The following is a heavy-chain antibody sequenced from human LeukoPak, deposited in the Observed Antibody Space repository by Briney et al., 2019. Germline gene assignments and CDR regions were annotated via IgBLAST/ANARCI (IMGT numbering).Heavy chain of an antibody. CDR2: ISSSSIYI. CDR3: ARGRDGYNLVDAFDI. Sequence: GGSLRLSCAASGFTFSSYWMSWVRQAPGKGLEWVSSISSSSIYIYYADSLKGRFTISRDNAKNSLYLQMNSLRAEDTAVYYCARGRDGYNLVDAFDIWGQGIMVTVSS. J-gene: IGHJ3*02. V-gene: IGHV3-21*01. D-gene: IGHD5-24*01. CDR1: GFTFSSYW.